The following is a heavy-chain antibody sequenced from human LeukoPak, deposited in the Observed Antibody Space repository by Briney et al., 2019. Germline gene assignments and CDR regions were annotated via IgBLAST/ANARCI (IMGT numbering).Heavy chain of an antibody. CDR1: GFTFSSSW. Sequence: GGSLRLSCAASGFTFSSSWMSWVRQAPGKGLQWVASIRQDANEIHYVDSVRGRFTISRDNAENSLYLQMNSLRAEDTAVYYCARLLGMVTTYDIWGQGTMVTVSS. CDR2: IRQDANEI. CDR3: ARLLGMVTTYDI. J-gene: IGHJ3*02. D-gene: IGHD5-24*01. V-gene: IGHV3-7*02.